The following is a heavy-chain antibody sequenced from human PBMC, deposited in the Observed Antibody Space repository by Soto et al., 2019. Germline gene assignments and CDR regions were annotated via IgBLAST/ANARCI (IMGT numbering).Heavy chain of an antibody. CDR1: GFTFSSYS. D-gene: IGHD1-26*01. Sequence: EVQLVESGGGLVQPGGSLRLSCAASGFTFSSYSMNWVRQAPGKGLQWISYSSSSSNTIYYADSVKGRFTISRDYAKNTLNLQMNTLTAEDTAVYSCVRGVPGNQTYFWYGMDVWGQGTPVTVSS. J-gene: IGHJ6*02. CDR3: VRGVPGNQTYFWYGMDV. CDR2: SSSSSNTI. V-gene: IGHV3-48*01.